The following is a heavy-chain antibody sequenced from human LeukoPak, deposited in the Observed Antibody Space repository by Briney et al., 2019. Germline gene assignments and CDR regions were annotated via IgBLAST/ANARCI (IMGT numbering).Heavy chain of an antibody. J-gene: IGHJ3*02. CDR2: INPSGGST. CDR1: GYTFTCYY. D-gene: IGHD3-22*01. V-gene: IGHV1-46*01. Sequence: ASVKVSCKASGYTFTCYYMHWVRQAPGQGLEWMGIINPSGGSTSYAQKFQGRVTMTRDMSTSTVYMELSSLRSEDTAVYYCASSHYSSGYYLVAFDIWGQGTMVTVSS. CDR3: ASSHYSSGYYLVAFDI.